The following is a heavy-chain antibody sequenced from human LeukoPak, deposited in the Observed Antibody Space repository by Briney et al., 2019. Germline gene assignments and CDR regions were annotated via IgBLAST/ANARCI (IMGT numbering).Heavy chain of an antibody. CDR3: ARAGDYYSTGDC. CDR1: GFTLSDHY. CDR2: TRNKDNSYTT. J-gene: IGHJ4*02. Sequence: GGSLRLSCAASGFTLSDHYMDWVRQAPGKGLEWVGRTRNKDNSYTTEYAASVKGRFTISRDDSKNSLYLQMNSLKTEDTAVYYCARAGDYYSTGDCWGQGTLVTVSS. D-gene: IGHD3-22*01. V-gene: IGHV3-72*01.